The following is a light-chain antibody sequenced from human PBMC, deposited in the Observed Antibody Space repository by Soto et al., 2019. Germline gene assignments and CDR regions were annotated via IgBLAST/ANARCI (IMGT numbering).Light chain of an antibody. CDR2: DAS. CDR1: QSISSW. V-gene: IGKV1-5*01. CDR3: QQYNSYPWT. Sequence: DIPMTQSPSTLSASVGDTVTITCRASQSISSWLAWYQQKPGKAPKLLIYDASNLESGVPSTFSGTGSGTEFTLTISSLQPDDFATYHCQQYNSYPWTFGQGTKVEIK. J-gene: IGKJ1*01.